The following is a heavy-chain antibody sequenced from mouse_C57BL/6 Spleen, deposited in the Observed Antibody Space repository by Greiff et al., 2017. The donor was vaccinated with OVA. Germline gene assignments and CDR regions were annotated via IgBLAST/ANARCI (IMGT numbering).Heavy chain of an antibody. Sequence: EVHLVESGEGLVKPGGSLKLSCAASGFTFSSYAMSWVRQTPEKRLEWVAYISSGGDYIYYADTVKGRFTISRDNARNTLYLQMSSLKSEDTAMYDCTREDYGEDYAMDYWGQGTSVTVSS. CDR3: TREDYGEDYAMDY. J-gene: IGHJ4*01. V-gene: IGHV5-9-1*02. CDR2: ISSGGDYI. CDR1: GFTFSSYA. D-gene: IGHD1-1*01.